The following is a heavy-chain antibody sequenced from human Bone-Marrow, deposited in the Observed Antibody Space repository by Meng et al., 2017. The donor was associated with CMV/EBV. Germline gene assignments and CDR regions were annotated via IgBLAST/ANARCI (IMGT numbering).Heavy chain of an antibody. Sequence: SETLSLTCTVSGGSVSSGSYYWSWIRQPPGKGLEWIGYIYYSGSTNYNPSLKSRVTISVDTSKNQFSLKLSSVTAADTAVYYCARDLTVGIQLWLGYGMDVWGQGTTVTFAS. CDR1: GGSVSSGSYY. CDR2: IYYSGST. CDR3: ARDLTVGIQLWLGYGMDV. J-gene: IGHJ6*02. V-gene: IGHV4-61*01. D-gene: IGHD5-18*01.